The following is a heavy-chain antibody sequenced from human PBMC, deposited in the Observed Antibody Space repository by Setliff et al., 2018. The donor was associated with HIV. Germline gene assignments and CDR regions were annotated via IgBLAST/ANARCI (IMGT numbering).Heavy chain of an antibody. D-gene: IGHD5-12*01. V-gene: IGHV3-30*18. CDR1: GFTFSNYG. J-gene: IGHJ6*03. Sequence: GGSLRLSCAASGFTFSNYGMHWVRQAPGKGLEWVAVISYDGSNKYYGDSVKGRFTISRDNSKNTLYLQMKSLRAEDTAVYYCAKEGEWQRSRGYMDVWGKGTTVTVS. CDR3: AKEGEWQRSRGYMDV. CDR2: ISYDGSNK.